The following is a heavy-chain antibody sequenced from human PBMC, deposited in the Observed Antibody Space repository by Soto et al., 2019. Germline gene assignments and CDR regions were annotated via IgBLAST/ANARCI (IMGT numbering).Heavy chain of an antibody. J-gene: IGHJ4*02. V-gene: IGHV3-11*01. CDR3: GRVYGTYYDPLTGLWGGHFDF. CDR2: ISSSGTTI. CDR1: GFTFSDYF. Sequence: GGSLRLSCAASGFTFSDYFMTWIRQAPGKGLEWVSYISSSGTTIFYADSVQGRFTISRDNAKKSLYLEINSLRSEDTAVFYCGRVYGTYYDPLTGLWGGHFDFWGQGTQVTVSS. D-gene: IGHD3-9*01.